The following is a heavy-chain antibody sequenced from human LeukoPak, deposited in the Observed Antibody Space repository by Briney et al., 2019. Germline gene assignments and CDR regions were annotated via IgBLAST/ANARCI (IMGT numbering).Heavy chain of an antibody. J-gene: IGHJ4*02. D-gene: IGHD3-3*01. CDR1: RYSFTSYG. Sequence: ASVKVSCKPSRYSFTSYGISWVRPAPGQGLAWVGWINPYNGKTNYAQKLQGRVTVTKDTSTSTAYMELRSLRSDDTAVYYCAREPSGNPYFFDYWGQGTLVTVSA. CDR2: INPYNGKT. V-gene: IGHV1-18*01. CDR3: AREPSGNPYFFDY.